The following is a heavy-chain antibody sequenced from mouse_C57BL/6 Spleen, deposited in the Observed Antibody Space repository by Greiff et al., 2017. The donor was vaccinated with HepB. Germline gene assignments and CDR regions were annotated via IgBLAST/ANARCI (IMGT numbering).Heavy chain of an antibody. V-gene: IGHV1-69*01. D-gene: IGHD2-3*01. CDR3: ARWDDGYSRYFDY. CDR2: IDPSDSYT. Sequence: QVQLQQPGAELVMPGASVKLSCKASGYTFTSYWMHWVKQRPGQGLEWIGEIDPSDSYTNYNQKFKGKSTLTVDKSSSTAYMQLSSLTSEDSAVYYCARWDDGYSRYFDYWGQGTTLTVSS. CDR1: GYTFTSYW. J-gene: IGHJ2*01.